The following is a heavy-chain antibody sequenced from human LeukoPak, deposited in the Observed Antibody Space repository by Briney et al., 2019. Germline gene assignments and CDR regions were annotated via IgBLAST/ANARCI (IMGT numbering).Heavy chain of an antibody. Sequence: SQTLSLTCTVSGGSISSGSYYWSWIRQPAGKGLEWIGRIYSSGSTNYNPSLKSRVTISLDTSKNQFSLKLSSVTAADTAVYYCARAGHYDFWSGYYLGFGFNAFDIWGQGTMVTVSS. CDR2: IYSSGST. J-gene: IGHJ3*02. CDR1: GGSISSGSYY. V-gene: IGHV4-61*02. D-gene: IGHD3-3*01. CDR3: ARAGHYDFWSGYYLGFGFNAFDI.